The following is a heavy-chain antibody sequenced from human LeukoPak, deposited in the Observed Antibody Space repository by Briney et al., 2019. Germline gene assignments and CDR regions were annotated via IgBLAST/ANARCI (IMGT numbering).Heavy chain of an antibody. D-gene: IGHD5-24*01. CDR2: IWYDGSKK. Sequence: GGSLRLSCAASGFTFSSYAMSWVRQAPGKGLEWVTVIWYDGSKKYYADSVKGRFSISRDNGNNTLYLQMNSLRDEDTATYYCARDRGGDGYSGSDYWGQGTLVTVSS. J-gene: IGHJ4*02. CDR1: GFTFSSYA. V-gene: IGHV3-33*08. CDR3: ARDRGGDGYSGSDY.